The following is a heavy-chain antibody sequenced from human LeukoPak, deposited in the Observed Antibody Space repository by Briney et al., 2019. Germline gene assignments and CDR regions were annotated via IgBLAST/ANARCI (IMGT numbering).Heavy chain of an antibody. CDR3: AKEKYGTGLTDY. Sequence: GGSLRLSCAASGFTFDDYAMYWVRQAPGKGLEWVSLISGDGSSSYVDSVEGRFTISRDNSKNSLYLQMNSLRTEDTALYYCAKEKYGTGLTDYWGQGTLVTVSS. J-gene: IGHJ4*02. V-gene: IGHV3-43*02. CDR1: GFTFDDYA. CDR2: ISGDGSSS. D-gene: IGHD1-1*01.